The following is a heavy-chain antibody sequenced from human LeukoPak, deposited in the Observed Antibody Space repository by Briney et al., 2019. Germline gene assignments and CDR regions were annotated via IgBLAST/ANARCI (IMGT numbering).Heavy chain of an antibody. CDR2: IYDSGST. CDR1: GGSISSYY. Sequence: PSETLSLTCTVSGGSISSYYWSWIRQPPGKGLEWIGFIYDSGSTNYNPSLKSRVTISVDTSKNQFSLKLRSVTAADTAVYYCTRGSIAYYYMDVWGKGTTVTISS. CDR3: TRGSIAYYYMDV. J-gene: IGHJ6*03. V-gene: IGHV4-59*01. D-gene: IGHD3-22*01.